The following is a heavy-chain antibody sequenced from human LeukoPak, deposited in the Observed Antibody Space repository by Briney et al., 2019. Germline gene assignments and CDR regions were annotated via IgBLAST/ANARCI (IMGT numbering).Heavy chain of an antibody. D-gene: IGHD1-14*01. V-gene: IGHV3-64*01. CDR1: GFTFSSYW. CDR2: ISGSGGTT. Sequence: GGSLRLSCEASGFTFSSYWMHWVRQAPGKGLEYVSVISGSGGTTYYANSVKGRFTISRDNSKNTLYLQMGSLRAEDMAMYYCARDLNRDFEYWGQGTLVTVSS. CDR3: ARDLNRDFEY. J-gene: IGHJ4*02.